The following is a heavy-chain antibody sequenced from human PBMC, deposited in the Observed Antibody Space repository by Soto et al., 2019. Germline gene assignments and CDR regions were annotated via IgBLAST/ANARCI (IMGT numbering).Heavy chain of an antibody. Sequence: HVQLVESGGGVVQPGRSLRLSCAASGFTFSSYGMHWVRQAPGKGLEWVAVISYDGSNKYYADSVKGRFTISRDNSKNTLYLQMNSLRAEDTAVYYCAKAISSGPYMDVWGQGTTVTVSS. V-gene: IGHV3-30*18. CDR3: AKAISSGPYMDV. CDR1: GFTFSSYG. D-gene: IGHD6-19*01. J-gene: IGHJ6*02. CDR2: ISYDGSNK.